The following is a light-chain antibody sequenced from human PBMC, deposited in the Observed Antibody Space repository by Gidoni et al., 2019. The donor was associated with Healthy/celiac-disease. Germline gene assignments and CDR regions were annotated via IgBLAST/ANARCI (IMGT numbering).Light chain of an antibody. CDR3: QSYDSSLKV. Sequence: QSVLTQPHSVSAPPGQRVTISCPGSISNIGAGYEVHWYQQRPGTAPKLLIYGNSNRPSGVPDRFSGSKSGTSASLAITGLQAEDEADYYCQSYDSSLKVFGTGTKVTVL. CDR1: ISNIGAGYE. J-gene: IGLJ1*01. CDR2: GNS. V-gene: IGLV1-40*01.